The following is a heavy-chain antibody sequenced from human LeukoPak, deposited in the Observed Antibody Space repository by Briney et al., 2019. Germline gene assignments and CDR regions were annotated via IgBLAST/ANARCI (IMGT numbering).Heavy chain of an antibody. CDR1: GCTFTNYF. Sequence: GASVKVSCKASGCTFTNYFMHWVRQAPGQGLEWMGIINPRRDSTGYAQKFQGRITMTTDMSTRTVYMELSSLESEDTAVYYCARRDCVGDCYSNWFDPWGQGTLVTVSS. CDR3: ARRDCVGDCYSNWFDP. J-gene: IGHJ5*02. D-gene: IGHD2-21*02. V-gene: IGHV1-46*01. CDR2: INPRRDST.